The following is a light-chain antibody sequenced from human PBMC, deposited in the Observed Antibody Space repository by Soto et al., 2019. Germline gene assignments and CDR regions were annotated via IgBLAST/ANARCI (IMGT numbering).Light chain of an antibody. CDR3: AAWDDSLNGRL. V-gene: IGLV1-44*01. J-gene: IGLJ1*01. CDR2: NNN. CDR1: SSNIGSNN. Sequence: QSVLTQPPSASGTPGQRVTISCSGSSSNIGSNNVNWYQQLPGTAPKLLIYNNNQRPSGVPDRFSGSKSGTSASLAISGLQSEDEADYYCAAWDDSLNGRLFGTGTKLTVL.